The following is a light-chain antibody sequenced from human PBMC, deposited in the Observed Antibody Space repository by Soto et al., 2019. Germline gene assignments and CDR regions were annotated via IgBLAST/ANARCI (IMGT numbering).Light chain of an antibody. Sequence: QSALTQPASVSGSPGQSITISCTGTSSDVGSYNLVSWYQQHPGKAPKLMIYEGSKRPSGVSNRFSGSKSGNTASLTISGLQAEDEADYYCCSYAGSSILYFFGTGTKVTVL. CDR1: SSDVGSYNL. V-gene: IGLV2-23*01. CDR2: EGS. CDR3: CSYAGSSILYF. J-gene: IGLJ1*01.